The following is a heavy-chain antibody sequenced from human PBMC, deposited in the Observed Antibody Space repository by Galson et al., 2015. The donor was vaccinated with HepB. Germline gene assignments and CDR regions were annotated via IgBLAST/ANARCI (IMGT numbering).Heavy chain of an antibody. Sequence: SVKVSCKASGYTFTTYYIHWVRQAPGQGLEWMGIINPSGGSTSYPQKFQGRVTMTRDTSTSTVYMELSSLRSEDTAVYYCARAVPAPKLGWFDPGGRGTLVSGSS. CDR2: INPSGGST. CDR3: ARAVPAPKLGWFDP. CDR1: GYTFTTYY. V-gene: IGHV1-46*01. D-gene: IGHD2-2*01. J-gene: IGHJ5*02.